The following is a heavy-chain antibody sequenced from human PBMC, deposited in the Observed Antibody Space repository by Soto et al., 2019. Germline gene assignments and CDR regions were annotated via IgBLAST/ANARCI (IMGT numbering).Heavy chain of an antibody. J-gene: IGHJ6*02. D-gene: IGHD2-2*02. CDR2: ITTNTGNP. Sequence: QVPLVQSGSALKKPGASVKVSCKASGYTFTSYAMNWVRQAPGQGLEWLGRITTNTGNPTSAQGFTGRFVFSLDTLLSAAYLQLCSLPAQDTASYYGASAVLGYCSITSCYTARSYCMYVWGQRSTVTVAS. V-gene: IGHV7-4-1*01. CDR3: ASAVLGYCSITSCYTARSYCMYV. CDR1: GYTFTSYA.